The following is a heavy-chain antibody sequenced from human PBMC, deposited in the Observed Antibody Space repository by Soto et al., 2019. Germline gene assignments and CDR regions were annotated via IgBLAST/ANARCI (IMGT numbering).Heavy chain of an antibody. V-gene: IGHV1-3*01. CDR3: ARTDCSSTSCYNYYYYGMDV. D-gene: IGHD2-2*01. CDR1: GYSFTKYG. J-gene: IGHJ6*02. CDR2: INPGNGDT. Sequence: QVQLVQSGTEVKKPGASVKVSCKTSGYSFTKYGLHWVRQAPGQRLEWMGWINPGNGDTKYSQKFQGRVTITRDPPEPKAYMELRSLRSEDSAVFYCARTDCSSTSCYNYYYYGMDVWGQGTTVTVSS.